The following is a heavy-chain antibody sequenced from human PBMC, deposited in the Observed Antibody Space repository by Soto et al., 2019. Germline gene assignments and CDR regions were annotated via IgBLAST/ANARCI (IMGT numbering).Heavy chain of an antibody. CDR2: IYYSGST. D-gene: IGHD3-22*01. CDR1: GGSISSYY. Sequence: PSETLSLTCTVSGGSISSYYWSWIRQPPGTGLEWIGYIYYSGSTNYNPSLKSRVTISVDTSKNQFSLKLSSVTAADTAVYYCARQKETYYYDSSGLGDAFDIWGQGTMVT. V-gene: IGHV4-59*08. CDR3: ARQKETYYYDSSGLGDAFDI. J-gene: IGHJ3*02.